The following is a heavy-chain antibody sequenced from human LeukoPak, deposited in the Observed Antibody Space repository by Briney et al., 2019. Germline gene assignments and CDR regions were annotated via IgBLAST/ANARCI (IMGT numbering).Heavy chain of an antibody. CDR1: GGSFSGYY. J-gene: IGHJ4*02. V-gene: IGHV4-34*01. Sequence: SETLSLTCAVYGGSFSGYYWSWIRQPPGKGLEWIGEINHSGSTNYNPSLKSRVTISVDTSKNQFSLKLCSVTAADTAVYYCARGQYSSGWYQYWGQGTLVTVSS. D-gene: IGHD6-19*01. CDR2: INHSGST. CDR3: ARGQYSSGWYQY.